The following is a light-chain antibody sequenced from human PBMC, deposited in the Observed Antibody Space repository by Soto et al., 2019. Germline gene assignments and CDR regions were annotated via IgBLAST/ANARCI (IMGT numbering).Light chain of an antibody. Sequence: SYELTQPPSVSVAPGKTARITCGGNNIGSKSVHWYQQKPGQAPVLVIYYDRPSGIPERFSGSNSGNTATLTISRVEAGDEADYYCQVWDSSSDLRGVFGGGTKLTVL. V-gene: IGLV3-21*04. CDR1: NIGSKS. J-gene: IGLJ2*01. CDR2: Y. CDR3: QVWDSSSDLRGV.